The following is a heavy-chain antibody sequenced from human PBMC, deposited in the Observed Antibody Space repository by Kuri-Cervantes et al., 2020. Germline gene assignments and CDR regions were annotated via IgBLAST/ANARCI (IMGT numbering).Heavy chain of an antibody. V-gene: IGHV3-7*01. CDR2: INEDGSKK. J-gene: IGHJ4*02. CDR3: ARERPRGANYFDY. Sequence: GESLKISCAASGFTFSSYWMSWVRQPPGKGLEWVANINEDGSKKYYVESVKGRFTISRDNAKNSLYLQMNSLRDEDTAVYYRARERPRGANYFDYWGRGTLVTVSS. CDR1: GFTFSSYW. D-gene: IGHD5-12*01.